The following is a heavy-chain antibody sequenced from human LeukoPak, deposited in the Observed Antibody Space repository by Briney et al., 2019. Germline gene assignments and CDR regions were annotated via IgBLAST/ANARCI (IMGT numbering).Heavy chain of an antibody. CDR3: VKGHLIDRLLDY. Sequence: PGGSLRLSCAASGFIFSTFGMHWVRQAPGKGLEWVAFISQDGNDKYYADSVKGRFAISRDNSHNTLYLQINSLRPEDTAVYYCVKGHLIDRLLDYWGQGTLVTVSS. CDR1: GFIFSTFG. V-gene: IGHV3-30*18. CDR2: ISQDGNDK. J-gene: IGHJ4*02.